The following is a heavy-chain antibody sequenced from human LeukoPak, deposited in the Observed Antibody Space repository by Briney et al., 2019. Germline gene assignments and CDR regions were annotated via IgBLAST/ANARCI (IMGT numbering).Heavy chain of an antibody. J-gene: IGHJ4*02. CDR3: AKDGRSLYDSSGYFLV. Sequence: PGGSLRLSCAASGFTFSSYAMSWVRQAPGKGLEWVSAISGSGGSTYYADSVKGRFTISRDNSKNTLYLQMNSLRAEDTAVYYCAKDGRSLYDSSGYFLVGGQGTLVTVSS. CDR1: GFTFSSYA. D-gene: IGHD3-22*01. V-gene: IGHV3-23*01. CDR2: ISGSGGST.